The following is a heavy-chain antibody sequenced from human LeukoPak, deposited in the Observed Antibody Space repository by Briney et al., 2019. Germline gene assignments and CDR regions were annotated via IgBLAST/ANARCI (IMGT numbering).Heavy chain of an antibody. CDR3: ARSNEDIVVVPAAM. Sequence: SETLSLTCTVSGASISSYYWSWIRQPPGKGLEWIGYIYYRGSTNYNPSLKSRVTISVDTSKNQFSLKLSSVTAADTAVYFCARSNEDIVVVPAAMWGQGTQVTVSS. D-gene: IGHD2-2*01. CDR1: GASISSYY. V-gene: IGHV4-59*01. J-gene: IGHJ4*02. CDR2: IYYRGST.